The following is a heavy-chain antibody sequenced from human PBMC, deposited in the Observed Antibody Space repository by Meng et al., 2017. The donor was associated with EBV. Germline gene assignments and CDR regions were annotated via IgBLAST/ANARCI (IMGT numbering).Heavy chain of an antibody. D-gene: IGHD6-6*01. J-gene: IGHJ4*02. CDR2: IYWDDDK. CDR1: VFSLSTRGVG. Sequence: ITLTESGPTLVQPTQHLTLTCTFSVFSLSTRGVGVGWIRQPPGKALEWLALIYWDDDKRYSPSLKSRLTITKDTSKNQVVLTMTNMDPVDAATSYCAHIIAARPFDYWGQGTLVTVSS. V-gene: IGHV2-5*02. CDR3: AHIIAARPFDY.